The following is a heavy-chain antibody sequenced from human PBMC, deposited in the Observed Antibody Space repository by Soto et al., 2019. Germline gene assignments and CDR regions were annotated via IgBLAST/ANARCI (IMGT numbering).Heavy chain of an antibody. J-gene: IGHJ6*02. CDR3: AKDMKCWYLFNNYGMDV. Sequence: EVQLVESGGVVVQPGGSLRLSCAASGFTFDDYTMHWVRQAPGKGLEWVSLISWDGGSTYYADSVKGRFTISRDNSKNSLYLQMNSLRTEDTALYYCAKDMKCWYLFNNYGMDVWGQGTTVTVSS. V-gene: IGHV3-43*01. CDR2: ISWDGGST. CDR1: GFTFDDYT. D-gene: IGHD6-13*01.